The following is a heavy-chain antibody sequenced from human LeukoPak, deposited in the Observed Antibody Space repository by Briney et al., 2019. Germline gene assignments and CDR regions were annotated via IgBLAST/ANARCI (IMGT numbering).Heavy chain of an antibody. CDR1: GGSISSSSYY. D-gene: IGHD6-19*01. J-gene: IGHJ5*02. CDR3: ARHWVSVAGLLYWFDP. V-gene: IGHV4-39*01. CDR2: IYYGGST. Sequence: SETLSLTCTVSGGSISSSSYYWAWIRQPPGKGLEWIGSIYYGGSTDYNPSLESRVTIAVDASKNQFSLKLSSVTAADTAVYYCARHWVSVAGLLYWFDPWGQGTVVTVSS.